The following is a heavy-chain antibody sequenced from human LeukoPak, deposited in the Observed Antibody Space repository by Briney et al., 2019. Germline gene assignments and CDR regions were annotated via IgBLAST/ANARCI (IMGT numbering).Heavy chain of an antibody. V-gene: IGHV3-23*01. CDR2: ISGSGGST. CDR3: AKDFWSGYRPYNWFDP. J-gene: IGHJ5*02. D-gene: IGHD3-3*01. Sequence: GGSLRLSCAASGFTFSSYAMSWVRQAPGKGLEWVSAISGSGGSTYCADSVKGRFTISRDNSKNTLYLQMNSLRAEDTAVYYCAKDFWSGYRPYNWFDPWGQGTLVTVSS. CDR1: GFTFSSYA.